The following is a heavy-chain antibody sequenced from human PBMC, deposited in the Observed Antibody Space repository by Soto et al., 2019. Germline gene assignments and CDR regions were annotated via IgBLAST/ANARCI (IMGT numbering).Heavy chain of an antibody. D-gene: IGHD1-26*01. CDR1: GGSISSGGYY. J-gene: IGHJ4*02. Sequence: QVQLQESGPGLVKPSQTLSLTCTVSGGSISSGGYYWSWIRQHQGKCLEWIGYIYYSGSTYYNPSLKSRVTISVETSKNQFSLKLSSVTAADTAVYYCARWVGATSFDYWGQGTLVTVSS. V-gene: IGHV4-31*03. CDR3: ARWVGATSFDY. CDR2: IYYSGST.